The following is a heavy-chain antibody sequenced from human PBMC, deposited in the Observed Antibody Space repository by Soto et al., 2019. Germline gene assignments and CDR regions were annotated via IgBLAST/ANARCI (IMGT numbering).Heavy chain of an antibody. Sequence: QLVQSGGEVKQPGASVKVSCKAPRDTFTSYYINWVRQAPGQGLEWMGVINPHGGSTAYAQKFKGRVTWTRDTSASTGYMEVSSLTSEDTAMYYWARSSGGNFGIIIEGTNWFAPWGQGTLVTVSS. CDR1: RDTFTSYY. CDR3: ARSSGGNFGIIIEGTNWFAP. D-gene: IGHD1-26*01. CDR2: INPHGGST. V-gene: IGHV1-46*01. J-gene: IGHJ5*02.